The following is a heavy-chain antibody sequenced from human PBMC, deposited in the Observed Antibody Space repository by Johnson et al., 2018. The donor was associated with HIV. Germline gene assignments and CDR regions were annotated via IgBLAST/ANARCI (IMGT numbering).Heavy chain of an antibody. CDR2: ISYDGSNK. D-gene: IGHD1-26*01. CDR1: GFTFSSYA. J-gene: IGHJ3*02. CDR3: ATFGGGSFHAFDI. V-gene: IGHV3-30*14. Sequence: QVQLVESGGGVVQPGRSLRLSCAASGFTFSSYAMHWVRQAPGKGLEWVAVISYDGSNKYYADSVKGRFTISRDNSKNTLYLQMHSLRAEDTAVYYCATFGGGSFHAFDIWGQGTMVTVSS.